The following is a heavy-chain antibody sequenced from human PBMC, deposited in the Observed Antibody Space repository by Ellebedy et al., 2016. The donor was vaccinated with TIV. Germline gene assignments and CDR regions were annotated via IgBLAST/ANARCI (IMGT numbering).Heavy chain of an antibody. V-gene: IGHV3-23*01. CDR3: ASSRYHYYLGNTIFVY. CDR1: GFTFSNNA. CDR2: ISGSVMGLYT. Sequence: GESLKISCAASGFTFSNNAMTWVRQAPGKGLEWVSVISGSVMGLYTYYADSVKGRFTISRDNSKDTLFLQMNSLRAEDTAVYYCASSRYHYYLGNTIFVYWGQGTLVTVSS. D-gene: IGHD3-10*01. J-gene: IGHJ4*02.